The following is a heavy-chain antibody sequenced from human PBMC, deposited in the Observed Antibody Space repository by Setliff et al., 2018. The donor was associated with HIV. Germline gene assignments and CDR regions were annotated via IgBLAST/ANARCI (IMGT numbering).Heavy chain of an antibody. J-gene: IGHJ5*02. D-gene: IGHD3-22*01. CDR3: ARDLNYYDSSGYSP. Sequence: GASVKVSCKPSGYTFTAYGLSWVRQAPGQGLEWMGWISTYSDETSYSQKLQGRVTMTTDTSTSTAYMELRRLIFDDPAVYFCARDLNYYDSSGYSPWGQGTLVTVSS. V-gene: IGHV1-18*01. CDR1: GYTFTAYG. CDR2: ISTYSDET.